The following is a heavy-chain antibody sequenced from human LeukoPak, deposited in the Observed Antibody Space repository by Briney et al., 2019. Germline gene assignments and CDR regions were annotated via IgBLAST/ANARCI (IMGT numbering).Heavy chain of an antibody. CDR1: GFTFSSYA. D-gene: IGHD4-17*01. J-gene: IGHJ5*02. V-gene: IGHV3-30-3*01. CDR3: ARDQTRYGENWFDP. Sequence: GGSLRLSCAASGFTFSSYAMHWVRQALGKGLEWVAVISYDGSNKYYADSVKGRFTISRDNSKNTLYLQMNSLRAEDTAVYYCARDQTRYGENWFDPWGQGTLVTVSS. CDR2: ISYDGSNK.